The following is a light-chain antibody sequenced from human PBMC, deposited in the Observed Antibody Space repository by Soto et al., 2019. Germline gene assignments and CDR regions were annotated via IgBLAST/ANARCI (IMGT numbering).Light chain of an antibody. Sequence: DIQMTQSPSTLSASVGDRVTITCRASQSIGRWLAWYQQKPGRAPKVVIYDVSRLESGVPSRFSGGGSGTEFTLTITSLQPDDFVTYYCQEYTTYSRTFGQGTKV. V-gene: IGKV1-5*01. CDR2: DVS. CDR3: QEYTTYSRT. J-gene: IGKJ1*01. CDR1: QSIGRW.